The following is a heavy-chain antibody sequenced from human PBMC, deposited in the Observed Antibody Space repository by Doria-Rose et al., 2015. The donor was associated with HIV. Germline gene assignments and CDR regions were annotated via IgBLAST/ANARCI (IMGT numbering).Heavy chain of an antibody. J-gene: IGHJ4*02. CDR3: ARIKSSRWYHKYYFDF. V-gene: IGHV2-26*01. D-gene: IGHD6-13*01. CDR2: MCSADER. Sequence: ESGPVLVKPTETLTLTCTVSGGSLSSPGMGVSWIRQTPGKALESLAKMCSADERSYKASLNTRLTISSSTSRGQVVLTMTVMDPVDTATYYCARIKSSRWYHKYYFDFWGQGTLVIVSA. CDR1: GGSLSSPGMG.